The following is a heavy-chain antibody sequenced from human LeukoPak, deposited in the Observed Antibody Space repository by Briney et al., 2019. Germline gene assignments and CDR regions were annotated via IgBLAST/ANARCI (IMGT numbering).Heavy chain of an antibody. CDR1: GGTFSSYA. CDR2: NITIFGTA. CDR3: ARDPNQYCSSGSCCGWFDP. Sequence: ASVKVSCKASGGTFSSYAISWVRPAPRRRLEWMGGNITIFGTANYAQNFQGRVTITADKSTSTAYMGLSSLRSEDTAVYWCARDPNQYCSSGSCCGWFDPWGQGTLVTVS. V-gene: IGHV1-69*06. J-gene: IGHJ5*02. D-gene: IGHD2-15*01.